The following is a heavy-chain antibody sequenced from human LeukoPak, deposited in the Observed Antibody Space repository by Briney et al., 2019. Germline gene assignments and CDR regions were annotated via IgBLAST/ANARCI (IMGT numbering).Heavy chain of an antibody. CDR1: GFTFSSYA. CDR3: AKDADYYDSSGYYYDPAY. D-gene: IGHD3-22*01. J-gene: IGHJ4*02. CDR2: ISGSGDST. V-gene: IGHV3-23*01. Sequence: GGSLRLSCAASGFTFSSYAMSWVRQAPGKGLEWFSAISGSGDSTYYADSVKGRFTIARDNSKNTLYLQMNSLRAEDTGVYDCAKDADYYDSSGYYYDPAYWGQGTLVTVSS.